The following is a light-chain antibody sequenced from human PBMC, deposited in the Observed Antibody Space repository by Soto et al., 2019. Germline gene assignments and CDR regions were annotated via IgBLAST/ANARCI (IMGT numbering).Light chain of an antibody. V-gene: IGKV1-39*01. CDR2: RSS. CDR3: QQKYSPPLT. Sequence: DIQMTQSPSSLSASVGDTVIITCRASQSIAMFSSWYQQKPGKAPTLLIYRSSTLQNGVPSRFSGGGSGTYFTLTFSSLQLEDFATYYCQQKYSPPLTFGGGTKVEMK. CDR1: QSIAMF. J-gene: IGKJ4*01.